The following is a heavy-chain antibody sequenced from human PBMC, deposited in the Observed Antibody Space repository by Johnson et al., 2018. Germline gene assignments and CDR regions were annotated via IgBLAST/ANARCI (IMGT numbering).Heavy chain of an antibody. J-gene: IGHJ6*03. Sequence: QVQLQESGPGLVKPSETLSLTCTVSGGSISSYYWSWIRQPQGKGLEWIGYIYYSGSTNYNPSLKSRVTISVDTSKNQLSLKLSSVTAADTAVYYCAKVVVPAVQNYYYYYMDVWGKGTTVTVSS. CDR1: GGSISSYY. D-gene: IGHD2-2*01. CDR3: AKVVVPAVQNYYYYYMDV. V-gene: IGHV4-59*01. CDR2: IYYSGST.